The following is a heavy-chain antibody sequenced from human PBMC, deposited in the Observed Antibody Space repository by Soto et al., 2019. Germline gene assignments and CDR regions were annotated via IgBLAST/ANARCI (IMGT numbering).Heavy chain of an antibody. D-gene: IGHD5-12*01. V-gene: IGHV3-15*01. CDR2: IKSKTDGGTT. J-gene: IGHJ3*02. CDR1: GFTFSNAW. CDR3: TTDLEVRVERGGYDDAFDI. Sequence: GGSLRLSCAASGFTFSNAWMSWVRQAPGKGLEWVGRIKSKTDGGTTDYAAPVKGRFTISRDDSKNTLYLQMNSLKTEDTAVYYCTTDLEVRVERGGYDDAFDIWGQGTMVTVSS.